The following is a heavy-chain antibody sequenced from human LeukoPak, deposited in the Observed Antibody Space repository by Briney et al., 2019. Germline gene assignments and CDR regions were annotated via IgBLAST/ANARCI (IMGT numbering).Heavy chain of an antibody. CDR3: ARVSGVRRGPAPFGY. Sequence: ASVKVSCKASGYTFTSYDINWVRQATGQGLEWMGWMNPDSGNTGYAQKFQGRVTMTRNTSISTAYMELSSLRSEDTAVYYCARVSGVRRGPAPFGYWGQGTLVTVSS. V-gene: IGHV1-8*01. CDR2: MNPDSGNT. CDR1: GYTFTSYD. D-gene: IGHD3-10*01. J-gene: IGHJ4*02.